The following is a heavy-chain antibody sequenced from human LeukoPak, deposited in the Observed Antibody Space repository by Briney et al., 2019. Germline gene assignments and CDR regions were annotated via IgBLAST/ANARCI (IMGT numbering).Heavy chain of an antibody. CDR1: GYTFTSYG. J-gene: IGHJ4*02. D-gene: IGHD3-22*01. CDR3: ARDPDHYYDSSGYYFDY. V-gene: IGHV1-18*01. Sequence: AXVKVSCKASGYTFTSYGISWVRQAPGQGLEWMGWISAYNGNTNYAQKLQGRVTMTTDTSTSTAYMELRSLRSDDTAVYYCARDPDHYYDSSGYYFDYWGQGTLVTVSS. CDR2: ISAYNGNT.